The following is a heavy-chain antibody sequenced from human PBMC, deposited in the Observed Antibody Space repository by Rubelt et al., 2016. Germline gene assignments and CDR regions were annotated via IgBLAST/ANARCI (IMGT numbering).Heavy chain of an antibody. J-gene: IGHJ4*02. V-gene: IGHV4-39*07. CDR1: GGSISSSSYY. Sequence: QLQLQESGPGLVKPSETLSLTCTVSGGSISSSSYYWGWIRQPPGKGLEWIGSIYYSGSNYYNPSLKSRWTIAVDRSKNQFSLMLSSVTAADTAVYYCARAPDYGDYYDYFDYWGQGTLVTVSS. CDR3: ARAPDYGDYYDYFDY. CDR2: IYYSGSN. D-gene: IGHD4-17*01.